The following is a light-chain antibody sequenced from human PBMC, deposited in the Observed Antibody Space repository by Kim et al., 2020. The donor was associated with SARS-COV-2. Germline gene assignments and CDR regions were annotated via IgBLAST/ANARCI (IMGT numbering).Light chain of an antibody. Sequence: SLSPGERATLSCRASKSVSRNLAWYQQRPGQAPRLLIYGASTRATCIPARVSGSGSGTEFTLTISSLQSEDFAVYYCQQYNNWPYTFGQGTKLEI. CDR2: GAS. V-gene: IGKV3-15*01. CDR1: KSVSRN. J-gene: IGKJ2*01. CDR3: QQYNNWPYT.